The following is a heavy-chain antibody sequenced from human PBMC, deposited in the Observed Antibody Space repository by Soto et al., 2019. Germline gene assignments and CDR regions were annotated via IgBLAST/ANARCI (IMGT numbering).Heavy chain of an antibody. J-gene: IGHJ6*03. CDR2: IYYSGST. Sequence: PSETLSLTCTVSGGSISSGGYYWSWIRQHPGKGLERIGYIYYSGSTYYKPSLKSRVTISVDTSKNQFSLKLSSVTAADTAVYYCARGPSGIYYYYMDVWGKGTTVTVSS. D-gene: IGHD6-13*01. V-gene: IGHV4-31*03. CDR3: ARGPSGIYYYYMDV. CDR1: GGSISSGGYY.